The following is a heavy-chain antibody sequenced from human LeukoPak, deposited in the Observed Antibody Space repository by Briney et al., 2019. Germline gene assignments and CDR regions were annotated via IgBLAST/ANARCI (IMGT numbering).Heavy chain of an antibody. V-gene: IGHV3-21*01. CDR1: GFTFSSYS. D-gene: IGHD1-1*01. CDR3: AKDDDDRPDY. CDR2: ISSSSSYI. Sequence: GRSLRLSCAASGFTFSSYSMNWVRQAPGTGREWVSSISSSSSYIYYADSVKGRFTISRDNSKNTLYLQMNSLIAEDTAVYYCAKDDDDRPDYWGQRTLVTVSS. J-gene: IGHJ4*02.